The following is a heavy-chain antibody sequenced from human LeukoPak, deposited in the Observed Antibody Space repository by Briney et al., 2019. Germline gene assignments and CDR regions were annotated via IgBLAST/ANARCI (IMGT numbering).Heavy chain of an antibody. Sequence: ASVKVSCKASGYTFTSYGISWVRQAPGQGLEWMGWISAYNGNTNYAQKFQGRVTMTRDTSTSTVYMELSSLRSEDTAVYYCARGTYYYDSSGYYYDYWGQGTLVTVSS. CDR1: GYTFTSYG. J-gene: IGHJ4*02. V-gene: IGHV1-18*01. D-gene: IGHD3-22*01. CDR3: ARGTYYYDSSGYYYDY. CDR2: ISAYNGNT.